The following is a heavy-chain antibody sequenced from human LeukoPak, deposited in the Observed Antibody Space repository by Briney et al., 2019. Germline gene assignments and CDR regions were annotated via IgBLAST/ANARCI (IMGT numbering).Heavy chain of an antibody. V-gene: IGHV4-59*08. D-gene: IGHD6-6*01. CDR3: ARWSGSVTARNYYYYMDV. J-gene: IGHJ6*03. CDR2: IDYSGST. Sequence: SETLSLTCTVSGGSITTYYWSWIRQPPGRGLEWIAYIDYSGSTNYNPSLKSRVTISVDTSNNQFSLKLTSVTAADTAVYYCARWSGSVTARNYYYYMDVWGEGTTVTVSS. CDR1: GGSITTYY.